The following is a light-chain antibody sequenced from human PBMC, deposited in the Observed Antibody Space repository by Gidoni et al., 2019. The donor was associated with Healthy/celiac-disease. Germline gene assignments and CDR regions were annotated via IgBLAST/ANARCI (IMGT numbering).Light chain of an antibody. J-gene: IGKJ5*01. CDR1: QSISSY. Sequence: DIQMTQSPSSLSASVGDRVTITCRASQSISSYLNWYQQKPGKAPKLLIYAASSLQSGVPSSISGSGSGTDFTLTISSLQPEDFATYYCQQSYSTPGAFGQGTRLEIK. CDR3: QQSYSTPGA. CDR2: AAS. V-gene: IGKV1-39*01.